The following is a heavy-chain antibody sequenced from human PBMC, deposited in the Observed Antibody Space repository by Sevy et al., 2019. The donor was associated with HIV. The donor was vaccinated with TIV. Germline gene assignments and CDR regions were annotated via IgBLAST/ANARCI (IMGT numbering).Heavy chain of an antibody. CDR2: IYPTDSHI. Sequence: GESLKISCKGSGCNFSGYWVGWVRQMPGKGLEWMGIIYPTDSHIIYSPSLQGQVTISVDKSITTAYLQWRSLKTSDTAMYYCARSSLYYDNSGFYPFDFWGQGTLVTVSS. D-gene: IGHD3-22*01. CDR1: GCNFSGYW. CDR3: ARSSLYYDNSGFYPFDF. V-gene: IGHV5-51*01. J-gene: IGHJ4*02.